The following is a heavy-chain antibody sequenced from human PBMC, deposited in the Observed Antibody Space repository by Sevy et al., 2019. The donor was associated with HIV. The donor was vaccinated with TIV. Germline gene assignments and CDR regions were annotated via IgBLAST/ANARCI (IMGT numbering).Heavy chain of an antibody. CDR2: VYYTGGT. Sequence: SETLSLTCTVSGGSINSDHWNWIRQPPGKGLEWIGYVYYTGGTNYNPSLKNRETISVDRTKNQFSLKLTSVTAADTAVYYCARRNDFAIWGQGTMVTVSS. V-gene: IGHV4-59*08. J-gene: IGHJ3*02. CDR1: GGSINSDH. CDR3: ARRNDFAI.